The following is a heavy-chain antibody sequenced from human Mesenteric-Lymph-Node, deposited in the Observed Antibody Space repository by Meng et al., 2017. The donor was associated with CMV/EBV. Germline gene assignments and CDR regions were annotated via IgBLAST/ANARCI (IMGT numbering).Heavy chain of an antibody. CDR3: ARGDYYDSSGYQRHYYYGMDV. D-gene: IGHD3-22*01. Sequence: GGSLRLSCAASGFTFSSYGMHWVRQAPGKGLEWVAFIRYDGSNKYYADSVKGRFTISRDNSKNTLYLQMNSLRAEDTAVYYCARGDYYDSSGYQRHYYYGMDVWGQGTTVTVSS. CDR1: GFTFSSYG. CDR2: IRYDGSNK. V-gene: IGHV3-30*02. J-gene: IGHJ6*02.